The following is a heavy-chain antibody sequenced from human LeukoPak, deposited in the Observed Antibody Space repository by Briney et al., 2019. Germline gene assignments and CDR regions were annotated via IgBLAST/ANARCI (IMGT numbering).Heavy chain of an antibody. Sequence: GGSLRLSCTASGFNFSSYTMNWVRQAPGKALEWVSSISGSGNYIYYAESLKSRFTVSRDNAKKSLYLQMNSLRADDTAMFFCARAAPKRGYTFGFDFWGQGTLVTVSS. J-gene: IGHJ5*01. D-gene: IGHD5-18*01. V-gene: IGHV3-21*01. CDR3: ARAAPKRGYTFGFDF. CDR2: ISGSGNYI. CDR1: GFNFSSYT.